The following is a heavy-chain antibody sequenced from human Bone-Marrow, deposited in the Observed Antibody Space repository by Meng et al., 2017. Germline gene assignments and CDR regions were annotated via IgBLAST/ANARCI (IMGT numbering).Heavy chain of an antibody. CDR2: ISSSSSYI. V-gene: IGHV3-21*01. D-gene: IGHD5-24*01. J-gene: IGHJ4*02. CDR1: GFTFSSYS. CDR3: ASPGEMATILVSGGRRIDY. Sequence: GGSLRLSCAASGFTFSSYSMNWVRQAPGKGLEWVSSISSSSSYIYYADSVKGRFTISRDNAKNSLYLQMNSLRAEDTAVYYCASPGEMATILVSGGRRIDYWDRGTLVTVSS.